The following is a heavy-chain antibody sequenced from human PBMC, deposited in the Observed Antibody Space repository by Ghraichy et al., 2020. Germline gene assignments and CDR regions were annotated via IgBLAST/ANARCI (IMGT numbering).Heavy chain of an antibody. CDR1: GYSISSGYY. V-gene: IGHV4-38-2*01. D-gene: IGHD3-22*01. CDR2: IYHSGST. CDR3: ARTYDSSGYPSDY. J-gene: IGHJ4*02. Sequence: SETLSLTCAVSGYSISSGYYWGWIRQPPGKGLEWIGSIYHSGSTYYNPSLKSRVTISVDTSKNQFSLKLSSVTAADTAVYYCARTYDSSGYPSDYWGQGTLVTVSS.